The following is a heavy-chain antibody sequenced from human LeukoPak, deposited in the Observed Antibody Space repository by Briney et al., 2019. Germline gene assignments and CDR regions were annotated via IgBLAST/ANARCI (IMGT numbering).Heavy chain of an antibody. Sequence: SETLSLTCTVSGGSISGYYWSWIRQPPGKGLEWIGYIYYSGSTYYNPSLKSRVTISVDTSKNQFSLKLSSVTAADTAVYYCAREVVRGSPDFWGQGTLVTVSS. J-gene: IGHJ4*02. CDR1: GGSISGYY. V-gene: IGHV4-59*12. CDR3: AREVVRGSPDF. D-gene: IGHD3-10*01. CDR2: IYYSGST.